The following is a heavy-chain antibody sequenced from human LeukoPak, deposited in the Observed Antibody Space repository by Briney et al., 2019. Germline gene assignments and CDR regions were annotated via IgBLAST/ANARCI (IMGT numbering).Heavy chain of an antibody. CDR3: AIIGCYRGVCHFDI. V-gene: IGHV3-48*01. D-gene: IGHD4/OR15-4a*01. CDR1: GFTFDDYA. J-gene: IGHJ3*02. Sequence: GGSLRLSCAASGFTFDDYAMHWVRQAPGKRLEWVSYISSSTILYADAVKGRFTISRDNARNSLYLQMNSLRAEDTAVYYCAIIGCYRGVCHFDIWGQGTLVTVS. CDR2: ISSSTI.